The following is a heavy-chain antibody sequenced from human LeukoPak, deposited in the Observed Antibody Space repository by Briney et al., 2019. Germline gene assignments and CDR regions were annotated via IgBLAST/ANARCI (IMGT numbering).Heavy chain of an antibody. CDR3: AKGEYSSSFFDY. CDR2: IWYDGSNK. Sequence: PGGSLRLSCAASGFTFSSYGMHWVRQAPGKGLEWVAVIWYDGSNKYYADSVKGRFTISRDNSKNTLYLQMNSLRAEDTAAYFCAKGEYSSSFFDYWGQGTLVTVSS. CDR1: GFTFSSYG. J-gene: IGHJ4*02. V-gene: IGHV3-33*06. D-gene: IGHD6-13*01.